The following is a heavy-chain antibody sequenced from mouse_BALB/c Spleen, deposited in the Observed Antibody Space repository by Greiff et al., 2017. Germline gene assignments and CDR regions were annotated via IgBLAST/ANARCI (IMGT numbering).Heavy chain of an antibody. CDR3: ARDHGYGFAY. CDR1: GFTFSSYA. V-gene: IGHV5-9-4*01. CDR2: ISSGGSYT. Sequence: EVMLVESGGGLVKPGGSLKLSCAASGFTFSSYAMSWVRQSPEKRLEWVAEISSGGSYTYYPDTVTGRFTISRDNAKNTLYLEMSSLRSEDTAMYYGARDHGYGFAYWGQGTLVTVSA. D-gene: IGHD2-2*01. J-gene: IGHJ3*01.